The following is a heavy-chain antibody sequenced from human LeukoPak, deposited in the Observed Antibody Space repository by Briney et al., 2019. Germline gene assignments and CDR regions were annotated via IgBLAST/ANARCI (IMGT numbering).Heavy chain of an antibody. V-gene: IGHV4-59*08. CDR1: GGSISSYY. CDR3: ARQATVTTPNTPNYFDY. Sequence: SETLSLTCTVSGGSISSYYWSWIRQPPGKGLEWIGYIYYSGSTNYNPSLKSRVTISVDTSKNQFSLKLSSVTAADTAVYYCARQATVTTPNTPNYFDYWGQGTLVTVSS. D-gene: IGHD4-17*01. J-gene: IGHJ4*02. CDR2: IYYSGST.